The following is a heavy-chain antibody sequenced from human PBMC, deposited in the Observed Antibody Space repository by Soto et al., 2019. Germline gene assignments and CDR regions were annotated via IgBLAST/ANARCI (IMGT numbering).Heavy chain of an antibody. CDR1: GGSVSSGSYY. J-gene: IGHJ2*01. CDR2: IYYSGST. D-gene: IGHD2-21*02. Sequence: SETLSLTCTVSGGSVSSGSYYWSWIRQPPGKGLEWIGYIYYSGSTNYNPSLKSRVTISVDTSKNQFSLKLSSVTAADTAVYYCASTCGGDCYWYFDLWGRGTLVTVSS. CDR3: ASTCGGDCYWYFDL. V-gene: IGHV4-61*01.